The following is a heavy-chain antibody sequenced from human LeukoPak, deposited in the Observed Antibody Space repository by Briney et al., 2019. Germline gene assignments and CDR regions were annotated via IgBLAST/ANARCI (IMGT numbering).Heavy chain of an antibody. CDR1: GGSFSGYY. D-gene: IGHD2-2*01. CDR3: AQGVVVVPAASIRSNWFDP. CDR2: INHSGST. V-gene: IGHV4-34*01. Sequence: SETLSLTCAVYGGSFSGYYWSWIRQPPGKGLEWIGEINHSGSTNYNPSLKSRVTISVDTSKNQFSLKLSSVTVADTAVYYCAQGVVVVPAASIRSNWFDPRGQGTLVSVCS. J-gene: IGHJ5*02.